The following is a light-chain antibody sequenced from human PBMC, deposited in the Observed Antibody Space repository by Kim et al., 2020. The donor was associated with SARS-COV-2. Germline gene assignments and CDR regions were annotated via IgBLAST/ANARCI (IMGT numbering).Light chain of an antibody. CDR3: QQYNSAPFT. Sequence: SASVGDRVTITCRASHCISSSLAWYQQKPGKVPDLLLYTASILQSGVPSRFSGSGSVTVFTLTISSLQPEDVATYYCQQYNSAPFTFGQGTQLEI. V-gene: IGKV1-27*01. CDR1: HCISSS. CDR2: TAS. J-gene: IGKJ2*01.